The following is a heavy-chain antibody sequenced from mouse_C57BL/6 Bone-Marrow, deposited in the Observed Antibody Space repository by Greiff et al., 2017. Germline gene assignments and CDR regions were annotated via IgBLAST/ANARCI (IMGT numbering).Heavy chain of an antibody. V-gene: IGHV5-6*01. D-gene: IGHD2-14*01. CDR2: ISSGGSYT. CDR3: ARGDRRTWFAY. CDR1: GFTFSSYG. Sequence: EVNVVESGGDLVKPGGSLKLSCAASGFTFSSYGMSWVRQTPDKRLEWVATISSGGSYTYYPDSVKRRFTISRDNAKNTLYLQMSSLKSEDTAMYYCARGDRRTWFAYWGQGTLVTVSA. J-gene: IGHJ3*01.